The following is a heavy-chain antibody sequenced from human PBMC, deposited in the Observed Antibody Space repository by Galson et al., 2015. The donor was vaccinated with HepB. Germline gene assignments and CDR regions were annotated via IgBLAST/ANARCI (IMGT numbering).Heavy chain of an antibody. D-gene: IGHD3-10*01. CDR2: IDPSDSYT. V-gene: IGHV5-10-1*01. Sequence: QSGAEVKKPGESLRISCKGSGYSFTSYWISWVRQMPGKGLEWMGRIDPSDSYTNYSPSFQGHVTISADKSISTAYLQWSSLKASDTAMYYCARRYGSGSYYKVDAFDIWGQGTMVTVSS. J-gene: IGHJ3*02. CDR3: ARRYGSGSYYKVDAFDI. CDR1: GYSFTSYW.